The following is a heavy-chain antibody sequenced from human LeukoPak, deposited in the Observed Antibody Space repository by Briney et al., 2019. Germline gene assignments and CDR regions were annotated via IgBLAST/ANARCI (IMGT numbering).Heavy chain of an antibody. CDR3: VKDRRGYYGSGSYGDY. Sequence: GSLRLSCSASGFTFSSYAMHWVRQAPGKGLEYVSAISTNGGSTNYADSVKGRFTISRDNSKNTLYLQMSSLRAEDTAVYYCVKDRRGYYGSGSYGDYWGQGTLVTVSS. V-gene: IGHV3-64D*06. J-gene: IGHJ4*02. D-gene: IGHD3-10*01. CDR1: GFTFSSYA. CDR2: ISTNGGST.